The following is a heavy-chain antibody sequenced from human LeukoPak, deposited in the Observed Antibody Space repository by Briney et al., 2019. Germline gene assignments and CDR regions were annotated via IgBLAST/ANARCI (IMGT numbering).Heavy chain of an antibody. CDR1: DDSISSHY. Sequence: PSETLSLTCNVSDDSISSHYWSWIRQPPGKGLEWIGYIFYTGGTSHNPSLKSRVTVSMDTSKNQVSLKLTSVTAADTAVYYCARLRVGAYFDLWGRGTLVTVSS. CDR2: IFYTGGT. CDR3: ARLRVGAYFDL. J-gene: IGHJ2*01. V-gene: IGHV4-59*08. D-gene: IGHD3-16*01.